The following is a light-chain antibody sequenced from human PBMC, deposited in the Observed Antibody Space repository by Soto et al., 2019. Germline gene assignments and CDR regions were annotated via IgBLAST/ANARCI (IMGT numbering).Light chain of an antibody. Sequence: IKMTQSPSTLSATVGDRVTNTCRASQSVSSWLAWYQQKPGKAPKLLIYKASSLESGVPPRFSGSGSGTEFTLTISSLQPDDFATYYCQQYDIYSPWMFGRGTKVDI. J-gene: IGKJ1*01. CDR2: KAS. CDR1: QSVSSW. V-gene: IGKV1-5*03. CDR3: QQYDIYSPWM.